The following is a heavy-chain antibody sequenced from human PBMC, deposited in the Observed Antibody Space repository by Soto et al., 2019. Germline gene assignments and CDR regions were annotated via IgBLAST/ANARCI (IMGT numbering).Heavy chain of an antibody. J-gene: IGHJ4*02. CDR1: GFTFSSYG. D-gene: IGHD4-4*01. CDR2: ISYDGSNK. CDR3: AKELHDYTIETYFDY. V-gene: IGHV3-30*18. Sequence: QVQLVESGGGVVQPGRSLRLSCAASGFTFSSYGMHWVRQAPGKGLECVAVISYDGSNKYYADSVKGRFTISRDNSKNTLYLQMNSLRAEDTAVYYCAKELHDYTIETYFDYWGQGTLVTVSS.